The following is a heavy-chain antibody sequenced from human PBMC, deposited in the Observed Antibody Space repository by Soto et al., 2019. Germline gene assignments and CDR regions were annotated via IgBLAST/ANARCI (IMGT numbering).Heavy chain of an antibody. CDR2: IYRTGST. CDR3: ESRDPGTSVDY. Sequence: SETLSLTCAVSGGSFTSNNWWTWVRQHPGQGLEWIGEIYRTGSTNYNPSLKSRVTISLDKSENQFSLKVTSLAAADTAVYYCESRDPGTSVDYWGQGTLVTVSS. CDR1: GGSFTSNNW. J-gene: IGHJ4*02. D-gene: IGHD1-7*01. V-gene: IGHV4-4*02.